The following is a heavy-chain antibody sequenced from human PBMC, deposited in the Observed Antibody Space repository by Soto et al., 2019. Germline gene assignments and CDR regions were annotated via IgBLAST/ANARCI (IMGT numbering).Heavy chain of an antibody. CDR2: IYYSGST. J-gene: IGHJ4*02. V-gene: IGHV4-59*12. CDR1: GGSISSYY. D-gene: IGHD3-10*01. Sequence: PSETLSLTCTVSGGSISSYYWSWIRQPPGKGLEWIGYIYYSGSTYYNPSLKSRVTISVDRSKNQFSLKLSSVTAADTAVYYCARARMVRGVIHDYWGQGTLVTVSS. CDR3: ARARMVRGVIHDY.